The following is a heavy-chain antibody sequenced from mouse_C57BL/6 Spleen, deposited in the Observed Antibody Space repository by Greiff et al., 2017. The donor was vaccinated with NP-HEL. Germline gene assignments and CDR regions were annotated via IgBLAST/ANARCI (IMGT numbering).Heavy chain of an antibody. J-gene: IGHJ4*01. D-gene: IGHD1-1*01. Sequence: QVQLQQSGPGLVQPSQSLSITCTVSGFSLTSYGVHWVRQSPGKGLEWLGVIWRGGSTDYNAAFMSRLSITKDNSKSQVFFKMNSLQADDTAIYYCAKSDCSSLVFGAMDYWGQGTSVTVSS. V-gene: IGHV2-5*01. CDR3: AKSDCSSLVFGAMDY. CDR2: IWRGGST. CDR1: GFSLTSYG.